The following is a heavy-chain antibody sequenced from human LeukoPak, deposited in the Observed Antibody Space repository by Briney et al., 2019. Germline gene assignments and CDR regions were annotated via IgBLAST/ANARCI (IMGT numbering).Heavy chain of an antibody. D-gene: IGHD4-11*01. Sequence: ASVKVSCKASGYTFTGYFMHWVRPAPGQGLEWMGWINTNSGGTNYAQKFQGRVTMTRDTSISTAYMELRGLRSDDTAVYYCARGGLPIYYYYIDVWGKGTTVTVSS. CDR1: GYTFTGYF. CDR3: ARGGLPIYYYYIDV. V-gene: IGHV1-2*02. J-gene: IGHJ6*03. CDR2: INTNSGGT.